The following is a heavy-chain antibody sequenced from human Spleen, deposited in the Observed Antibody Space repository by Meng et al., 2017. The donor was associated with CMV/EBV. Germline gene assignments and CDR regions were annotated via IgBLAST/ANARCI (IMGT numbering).Heavy chain of an antibody. V-gene: IGHV3-11*06. CDR1: GFTFSDYY. CDR2: ISSSSSYT. CDR3: ARVGYTYYYDSSGYNDY. D-gene: IGHD3-22*01. Sequence: QVQLVCSGGGLVKPGGSLSLSCAASGFTFSDYYMSWIRQAPGKGLEWVSYISSSSSYTNYADSVKGRFTISRDNAKNSLYLQMNSLRAEDTAVYYCARVGYTYYYDSSGYNDYWGQGTMVTVSS. J-gene: IGHJ4*02.